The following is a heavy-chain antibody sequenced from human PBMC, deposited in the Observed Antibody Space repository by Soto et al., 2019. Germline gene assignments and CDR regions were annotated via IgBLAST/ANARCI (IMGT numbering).Heavy chain of an antibody. CDR2: FVPLFGTT. CDR3: ETHGLGVSRPPYFDN. CDR1: GGTFSGYV. D-gene: IGHD2-21*01. V-gene: IGHV1-69*01. Sequence: QLVQSGSEVKKPGSSVKVSCQASGGTFSGYVVTWVRQAPGQGLEWMGEFVPLFGTTNYAQRFSGRITITAEESTRTAYMELRTLRSDDTAVYYCETHGLGVSRPPYFDNWGQGTLVTVSS. J-gene: IGHJ4*02.